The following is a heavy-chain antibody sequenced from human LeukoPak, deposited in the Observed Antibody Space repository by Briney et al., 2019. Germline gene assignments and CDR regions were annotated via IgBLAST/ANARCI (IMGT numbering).Heavy chain of an antibody. CDR1: GYTFTSYG. CDR3: ARGKGWFGEALYYFDY. D-gene: IGHD3-10*01. V-gene: IGHV1-18*01. J-gene: IGHJ4*02. CDR2: ISAYNGNT. Sequence: ASVKVSCKASGYTFTSYGISWVRQAPGQGLEWKGWISAYNGNTNYAQKLQGRVTMTTDTSTSTAYMELRSLRSEDTAVYYCARGKGWFGEALYYFDYWGQGTLVTVSS.